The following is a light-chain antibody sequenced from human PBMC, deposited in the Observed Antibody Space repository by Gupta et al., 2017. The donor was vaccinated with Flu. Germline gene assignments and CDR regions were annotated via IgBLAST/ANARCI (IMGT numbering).Light chain of an antibody. V-gene: IGKV5-2*01. Sequence: PAFLSSTPGDNVNISCEASQEIDDDVYWYQQKPGEAPIFLIEAATTLDYGVPTSFSGSGCGTDFTLTLTHGESEDAAYYYCPQQNYFPFPFGQVTKVDIK. J-gene: IGKJ2*01. CDR2: AAT. CDR1: QEIDDD. CDR3: PQQNYFPFP.